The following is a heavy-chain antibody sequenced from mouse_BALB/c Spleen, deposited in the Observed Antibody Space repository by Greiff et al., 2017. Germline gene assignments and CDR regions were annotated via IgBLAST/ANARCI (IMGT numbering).Heavy chain of an antibody. CDR2: ILPGSGST. D-gene: IGHD2-3*01. V-gene: IGHV1-9*01. CDR3: ARDGNADGYYLYAMDY. J-gene: IGHJ4*01. CDR1: GYTFSSYW. Sequence: QVQLQQSGAELMKPGASVKISCKATGYTFSSYWIEWVKQRPGHGLEWIGEILPGSGSTNYNEKFKGKATFTADTSSNTAYMQLSSLTSEDSAVYYCARDGNADGYYLYAMDYWGQGTSVTVSS.